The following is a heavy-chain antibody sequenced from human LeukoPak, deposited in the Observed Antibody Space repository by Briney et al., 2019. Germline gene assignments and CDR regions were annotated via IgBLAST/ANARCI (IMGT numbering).Heavy chain of an antibody. J-gene: IGHJ4*02. Sequence: GGSLGLSCAVSGIPLSNYGMSWVRQVPGKGLEWVAGISGSGGSTNYAASVKGRFPISRDNRKNTLFLQMKSLRDEDTAVYFCAKRGVVIRVILVGFHTEAYYFDSWGQGGLVSVSS. CDR3: AKRGVVIRVILVGFHTEAYYFDS. V-gene: IGHV3-23*01. D-gene: IGHD3-10*01. CDR1: GIPLSNYG. CDR2: ISGSGGST.